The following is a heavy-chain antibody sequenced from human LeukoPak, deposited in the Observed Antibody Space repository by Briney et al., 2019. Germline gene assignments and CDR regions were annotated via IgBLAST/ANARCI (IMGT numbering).Heavy chain of an antibody. J-gene: IGHJ4*02. CDR1: GGSISSSYW. Sequence: SETLSLTCAVSGGSISSSYWWSWVRQPPGKGLEWIGEIYHSGSTNYNPSLKSRVTILVDESKNQFSLKLSSVSAADTAVYYCAGGHRYAWHYWGQGTPVTASS. CDR2: IYHSGST. D-gene: IGHD2-8*01. CDR3: AGGHRYAWHY. V-gene: IGHV4-4*02.